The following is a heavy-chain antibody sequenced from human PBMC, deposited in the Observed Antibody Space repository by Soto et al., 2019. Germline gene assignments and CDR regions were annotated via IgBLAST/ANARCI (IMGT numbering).Heavy chain of an antibody. Sequence: GASVKVSCKASGGTFSSYAISWVRQAPGQGLGWMGGIIPIFGTANYAQKFQGRVTITADESTSTAYMELSSLRSEDTAVYYCARPISAASVYYYYGMDVWGQGTTVTVSS. CDR1: GGTFSSYA. CDR2: IIPIFGTA. D-gene: IGHD3-3*01. J-gene: IGHJ6*02. CDR3: ARPISAASVYYYYGMDV. V-gene: IGHV1-69*13.